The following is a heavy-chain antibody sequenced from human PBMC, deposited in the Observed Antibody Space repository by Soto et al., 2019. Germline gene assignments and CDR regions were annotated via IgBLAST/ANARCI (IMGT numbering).Heavy chain of an antibody. D-gene: IGHD6-19*01. CDR2: ISYDGSNK. V-gene: IGHV3-30-3*01. CDR3: AREEIAVAFDY. CDR1: GFTFSSYA. Sequence: QVQLVESGGGVVQPGRSLRLSCAASGFTFSSYAMHWVRQAPGKGLEWVAVISYDGSNKYYADSVKGRFTISRDNSKNTLYLQMNSLRAEDTAVYYCAREEIAVAFDYGGQGTLVTVSS. J-gene: IGHJ4*02.